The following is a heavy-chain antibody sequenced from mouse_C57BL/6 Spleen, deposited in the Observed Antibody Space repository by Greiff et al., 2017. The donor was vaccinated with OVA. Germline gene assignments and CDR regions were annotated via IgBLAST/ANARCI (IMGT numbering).Heavy chain of an antibody. CDR2: IRLKSGNYAT. CDR3: TGDYSSPWFAY. D-gene: IGHD2-5*01. J-gene: IGHJ3*01. V-gene: IGHV6-3*01. CDR1: GFTFSNYW. Sequence: EVQLVESGGGLVQPGGSMKLSCVASGFTFSNYWMNWVRQSPEKGLEWVAQIRLKSGNYATHYAESVKGRFTISRDDSKSSIYLQMNNLRSEDTGIYYYTGDYSSPWFAYWGQGTLVTVSA.